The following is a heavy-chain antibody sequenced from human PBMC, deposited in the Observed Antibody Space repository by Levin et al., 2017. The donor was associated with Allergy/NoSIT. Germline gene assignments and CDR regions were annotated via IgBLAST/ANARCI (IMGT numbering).Heavy chain of an antibody. CDR2: IYYNGKS. CDR1: GGSISSFY. V-gene: IGHV4-59*01. Sequence: GSLRLSCTVSGGSISSFYWSWIRQSPGKGLEWIGYIYYNGKSNSNPSLKSRFTIAVDTSKNQFSLKLSSVTAADTAMYYCARGLSGAFDIWGQGTMVTVSS. CDR3: ARGLSGAFDI. J-gene: IGHJ3*02.